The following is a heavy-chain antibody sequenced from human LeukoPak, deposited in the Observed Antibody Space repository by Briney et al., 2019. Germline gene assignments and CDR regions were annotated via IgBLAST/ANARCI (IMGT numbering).Heavy chain of an antibody. J-gene: IGHJ4*02. V-gene: IGHV3-21*01. CDR2: ISGSKTDI. CDR1: GFTFNTYN. CDR3: VREGRSISVWCSGGSCYDFDY. Sequence: GGSLRLSCAASGFTFNTYNMNWVRQAPGKGLEWVSSISGSKTDIYYVDSVRGRFTISRDNVKNSLYLQMNSLRAEDTAVYYCVREGRSISVWCSGGSCYDFDYWGQGTLVTVSS. D-gene: IGHD2-15*01.